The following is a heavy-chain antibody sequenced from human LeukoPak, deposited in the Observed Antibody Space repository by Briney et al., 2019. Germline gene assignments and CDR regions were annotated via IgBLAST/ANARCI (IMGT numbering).Heavy chain of an antibody. J-gene: IGHJ4*02. CDR3: ATSGRCHKYYFDY. CDR2: INPSGGST. CDR1: GYSFSAYY. V-gene: IGHV1-46*01. D-gene: IGHD1-26*01. Sequence: ASLTPSCTASGYSFSAYYMHWVRHAPGQRLDWMGVINPSGGSTSYALKFQYRVTVSRDTFTSTVYMELSSLRSDDTAVYFCATSGRCHKYYFDYWGQGTLVTVSS.